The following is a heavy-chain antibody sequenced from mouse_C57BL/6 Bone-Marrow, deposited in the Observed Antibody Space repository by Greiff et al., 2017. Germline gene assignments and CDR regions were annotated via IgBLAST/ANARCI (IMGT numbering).Heavy chain of an antibody. CDR2: IHPNSGST. CDR3: LYDGDYADAMDY. J-gene: IGHJ4*01. V-gene: IGHV1-64*01. Sequence: VQLQQPGAELVKPGASVKLSCKASGYTFTSYWMHWVKQRPGQGLEWIGMIHPNSGSTNYNEKFKSKATLTVDKSSSTAYMQLSRLTSEDSAVCDSLYDGDYADAMDYWGQGTSVTVAS. CDR1: GYTFTSYW. D-gene: IGHD2-3*01.